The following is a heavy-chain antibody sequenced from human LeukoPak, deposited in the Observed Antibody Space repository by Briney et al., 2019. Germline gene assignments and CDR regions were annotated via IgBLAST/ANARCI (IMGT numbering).Heavy chain of an antibody. CDR3: ARGWDYDILTGYYNPYYYGMDV. CDR2: IYYSGST. CDR1: XGSISSYY. D-gene: IGHD3-9*01. V-gene: IGHV4-59*01. Sequence: XXCXXSXGSISSYYWSWLRQPPGKGLEGVGYIYYSGSTNYNPSLKSRVTISVPPSKNQFSLKLSSVTAADTAVYYCARGWDYDILTGYYNPYYYGMDVWGQGTTVXV. J-gene: IGHJ6*02.